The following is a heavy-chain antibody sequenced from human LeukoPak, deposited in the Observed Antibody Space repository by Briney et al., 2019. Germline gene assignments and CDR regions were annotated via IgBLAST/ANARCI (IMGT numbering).Heavy chain of an antibody. V-gene: IGHV4-34*01. CDR2: INHSGST. CDR3: ARRYDFWSGYYGRQYYFDY. J-gene: IGHJ4*02. Sequence: SETLSLTCAVYGGSLTGYYWSWIRQPPGKGLEWIGEINHSGSTNYNPSLKSRVTISVDTSKNQFSLKLSSVTAADTAVYYCARRYDFWSGYYGRQYYFDYWGQGTLVTVSS. CDR1: GGSLTGYY. D-gene: IGHD3-3*01.